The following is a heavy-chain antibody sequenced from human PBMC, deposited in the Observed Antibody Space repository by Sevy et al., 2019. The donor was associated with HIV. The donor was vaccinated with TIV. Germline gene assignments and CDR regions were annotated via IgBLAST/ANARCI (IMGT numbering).Heavy chain of an antibody. CDR2: IGVYNGNS. V-gene: IGHV1-18*01. CDR3: ARVPTYYFGSGTYFDY. J-gene: IGHJ4*02. Sequence: ASVKVSCKASGYTFSSNGIAWVRQAPGQGLQWMGWIGVYNGNSNYAQNLRDRVTMTTDTSTSTAYMELKSLRSDDTAVYYRARVPTYYFGSGTYFDYWGQGTLVTVSS. CDR1: GYTFSSNG. D-gene: IGHD3-10*01.